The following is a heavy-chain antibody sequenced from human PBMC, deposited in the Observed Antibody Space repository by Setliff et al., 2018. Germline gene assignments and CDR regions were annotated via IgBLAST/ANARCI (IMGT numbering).Heavy chain of an antibody. CDR3: ARDGVMYGMDV. CDR2: ISGGGMTI. D-gene: IGHD2-8*01. CDR1: GSSFSDHY. J-gene: IGHJ6*02. V-gene: IGHV3-11*04. Sequence: PGGSLRLSCAASGSSFSDHYMSWVRQAPGKGLEWLSKISGGGMTIYYADSVRGRFTISRDNAKNSLYLQMDSLRAEDTALHYCARDGVMYGMDVWGQGTTVTVSS.